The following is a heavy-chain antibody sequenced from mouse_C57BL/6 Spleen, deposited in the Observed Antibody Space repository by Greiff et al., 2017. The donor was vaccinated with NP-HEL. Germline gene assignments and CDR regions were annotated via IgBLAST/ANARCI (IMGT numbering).Heavy chain of an antibody. CDR1: GFAFNGYC. D-gene: IGHD1-1*01. Sequence: QVQLQESGAELVKPGASVKISCTASGFAFNGYCMHWVKQRTEQGLEWIGRIYPEDGETKYNGKFKGKATLTADKSSSTAYMQRSSLTSEDSAVYFCARDTTVDYAMDYWGQGTSVTVSS. J-gene: IGHJ4*01. CDR2: IYPEDGET. CDR3: ARDTTVDYAMDY. V-gene: IGHV1-82*01.